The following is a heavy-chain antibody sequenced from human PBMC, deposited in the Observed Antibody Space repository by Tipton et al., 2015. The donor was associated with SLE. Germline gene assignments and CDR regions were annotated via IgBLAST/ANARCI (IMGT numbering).Heavy chain of an antibody. J-gene: IGHJ5*02. CDR2: IRYDGSNK. V-gene: IGHV3-30*02. D-gene: IGHD6-13*01. Sequence: SLRLSCAASGFTFSSYGMHWVRQAPGKGLEWVAFIRYDGSNKYYADSVKGRFTISRDNSKNTLYLQMNSLRAEDTAVYYCARGQRGVGIAAAGWFDPWGQGTLVTVSS. CDR1: GFTFSSYG. CDR3: ARGQRGVGIAAAGWFDP.